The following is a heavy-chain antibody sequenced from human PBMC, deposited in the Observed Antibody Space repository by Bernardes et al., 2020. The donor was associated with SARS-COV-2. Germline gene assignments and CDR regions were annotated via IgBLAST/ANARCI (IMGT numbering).Heavy chain of an antibody. J-gene: IGHJ6*02. CDR2: INHSGST. V-gene: IGHV4-34*01. CDR1: GGSFSGYY. D-gene: IGHD4-4*01. Sequence: SETLSLTCAVYGGSFSGYYWSWIRQPPGKGLEWIGEINHSGSTNYNPSLKSRVTISVDTSKNQFSLKLSSVTAADTAVYYCASKDYIGYYYGMDVWGQGTTVTVSS. CDR3: ASKDYIGYYYGMDV.